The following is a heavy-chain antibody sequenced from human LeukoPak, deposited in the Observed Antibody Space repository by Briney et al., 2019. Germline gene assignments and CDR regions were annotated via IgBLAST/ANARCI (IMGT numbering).Heavy chain of an antibody. CDR3: ARRGWRSRNAFDI. CDR2: INHSGST. Sequence: SGTLSLTCAVSGGSISSSNWWSWVRQPPGKGLEWIGEINHSGSTNYNPSLKSRVTISVDTSKNQFSLKLSSVTAADTAVYYCARRGWRSRNAFDIWGQGTMVTVSS. J-gene: IGHJ3*02. CDR1: GGSISSSNW. D-gene: IGHD5-12*01. V-gene: IGHV4-4*02.